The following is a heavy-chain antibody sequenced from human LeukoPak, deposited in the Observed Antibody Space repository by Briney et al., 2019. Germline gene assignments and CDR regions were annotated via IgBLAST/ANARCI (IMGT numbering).Heavy chain of an antibody. V-gene: IGHV4-61*08. CDR1: GGSISSGGYY. D-gene: IGHD5-24*01. J-gene: IGHJ4*02. Sequence: SQTLSLTCTVSGGSISSGGYYWSWIQQPPGKGLEWIGYIYYSGSTKYNPSLKSRVTISVDTSKNQFSLKLSSVTAADAAVYYCARGARAGYNLEPFDYWGQGTLVTVSS. CDR3: ARGARAGYNLEPFDY. CDR2: IYYSGST.